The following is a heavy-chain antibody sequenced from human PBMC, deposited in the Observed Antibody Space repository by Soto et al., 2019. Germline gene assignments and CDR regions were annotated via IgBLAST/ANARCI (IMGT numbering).Heavy chain of an antibody. CDR3: ASGVHYYASSGYLAPHAFDI. V-gene: IGHV1-18*04. CDR1: GYTFTSYG. Sequence: GASVKVSCKASGYTFTSYGISWVRQAPGQGLEWMGWISAYNGNTNYAQKLQGTVTMTTDTSTSTAYMELRSLRSDYPAVYYCASGVHYYASSGYLAPHAFDIWGKGRMVTVSS. D-gene: IGHD3-22*01. CDR2: ISAYNGNT. J-gene: IGHJ3*02.